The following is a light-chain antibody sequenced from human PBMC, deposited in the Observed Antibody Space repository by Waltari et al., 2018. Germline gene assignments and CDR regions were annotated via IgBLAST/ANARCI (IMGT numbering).Light chain of an antibody. CDR1: QSVRSSY. Sequence: IVLTQSPGTLPLSPGERATLSCRASQSVRSSYFAWYQQKPGQAPRLLIYGASSRATGIPDRFSGSGSGTDFTLTISRLEPEDFAVYYCQQYGTRSWTFGQGTKVEIK. J-gene: IGKJ1*01. V-gene: IGKV3-20*01. CDR3: QQYGTRSWT. CDR2: GAS.